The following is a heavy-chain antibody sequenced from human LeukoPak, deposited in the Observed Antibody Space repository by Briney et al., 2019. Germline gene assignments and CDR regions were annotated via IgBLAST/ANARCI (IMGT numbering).Heavy chain of an antibody. J-gene: IGHJ6*03. CDR2: ISGSGGST. D-gene: IGHD1-1*01. V-gene: IGHV3-23*01. CDR1: GFTFSSYA. Sequence: PGGSLRLSCAASGFTFSSYAMSWVRQAPGKGLEWVSAISGSGGSTYYADSVKGRFTISRDNSKNTLYLQMNSLRAEDTAVYYCAKSTTGTTRSPYYMDVWGKGTTVTVSS. CDR3: AKSTTGTTRSPYYMDV.